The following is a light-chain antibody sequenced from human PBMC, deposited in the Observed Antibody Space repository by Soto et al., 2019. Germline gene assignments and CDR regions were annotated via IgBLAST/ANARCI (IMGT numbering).Light chain of an antibody. CDR1: QSVSSNY. V-gene: IGKV3-20*01. Sequence: EIVLTQSPGTLSLSPGERATLSCRASQSVSSNYLGWYQQKPGQPPRLLIYGASIRATGTPDSFSGSGSETDFTLTIRRLEPEDVAVYYCQPCGSSFTFGPGTKVDIK. CDR2: GAS. CDR3: QPCGSSFT. J-gene: IGKJ3*01.